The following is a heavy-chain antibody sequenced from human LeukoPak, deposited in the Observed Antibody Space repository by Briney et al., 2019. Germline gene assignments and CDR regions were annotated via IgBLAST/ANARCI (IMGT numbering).Heavy chain of an antibody. V-gene: IGHV4-59*08. CDR1: GGSISSYY. D-gene: IGHD6-19*01. Sequence: PSETLSLTCTVSGGSISSYYWSWIRQPPGKGLEWIGYIYYSGSTNYNPSLKSRVTISVDTSKNQFSLKLSSVTATNTAVYYCARLHIAVAGSEFDYWGQGTLVTVSS. CDR3: ARLHIAVAGSEFDY. J-gene: IGHJ4*02. CDR2: IYYSGST.